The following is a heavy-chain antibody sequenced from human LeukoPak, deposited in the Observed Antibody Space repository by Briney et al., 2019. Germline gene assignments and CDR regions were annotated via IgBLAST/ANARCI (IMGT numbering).Heavy chain of an antibody. CDR2: ISGSGGST. J-gene: IGHJ4*02. D-gene: IGHD3-16*02. CDR1: GFTFSSYA. Sequence: GGSLRLSCAASGFTFSSYAMSWVRQAPGKGLEWVSAISGSGGSTYYADYVKGRFTISRDNSKNTLYLQMNSLRAEDTAVYYCAKDLSWVNYDYVWGSYRYTINGFDYWGQGTLVTVSS. V-gene: IGHV3-23*01. CDR3: AKDLSWVNYDYVWGSYRYTINGFDY.